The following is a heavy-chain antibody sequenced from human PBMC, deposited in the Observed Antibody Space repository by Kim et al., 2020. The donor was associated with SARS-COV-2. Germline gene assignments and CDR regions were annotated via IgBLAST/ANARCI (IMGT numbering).Heavy chain of an antibody. V-gene: IGHV3-73*01. Sequence: SVKGRFTISRDDSKNTAYLQMNSLKIEDTAVYYCTRVPGIRSSWWDAFDIWGQGTMVTVSA. CDR3: TRVPGIRSSWWDAFDI. J-gene: IGHJ3*02. D-gene: IGHD6-13*01.